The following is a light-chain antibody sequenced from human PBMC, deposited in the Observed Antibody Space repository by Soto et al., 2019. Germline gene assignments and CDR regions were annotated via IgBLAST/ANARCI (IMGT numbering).Light chain of an antibody. J-gene: IGLJ3*02. CDR1: SSDVGSDNL. V-gene: IGLV2-23*01. CDR2: EGS. Sequence: QSALTQPASVSGSPGQSITISFTGTSSDVGSDNLVSWYQQHPGKAPQLMIYEGSKRPSGVSNRFSGSKAGNTASLTISGLQAEDEADYYCCSYAGSSTWVFGGGTKLTVL. CDR3: CSYAGSSTWV.